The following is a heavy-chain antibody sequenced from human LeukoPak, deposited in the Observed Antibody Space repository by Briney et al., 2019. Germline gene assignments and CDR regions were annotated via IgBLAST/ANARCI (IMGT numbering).Heavy chain of an antibody. Sequence: SETLSLTCTVSGGSISSSSYYWGWIRQPPGKGLEWIGSIYYSGSTYYNPSLKSRVTISVDTSKNQFSLKLSSVTAADTAVYYCARHPMVRGVIDYFDYWGQGTLVTVSS. CDR2: IYYSGST. D-gene: IGHD3-10*01. V-gene: IGHV4-39*01. J-gene: IGHJ4*02. CDR3: ARHPMVRGVIDYFDY. CDR1: GGSISSSSYY.